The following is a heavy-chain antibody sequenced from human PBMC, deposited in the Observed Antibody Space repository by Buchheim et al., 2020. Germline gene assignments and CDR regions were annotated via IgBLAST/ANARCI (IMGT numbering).Heavy chain of an antibody. CDR1: GYTFTSYY. CDR3: ARVWFGEFGFDP. D-gene: IGHD3-10*01. V-gene: IGHV1-46*01. CDR2: INPGDGRT. Sequence: QVQLVQSGAEVKKPGASVKVSCKASGYTFTSYYMHWVRQAPGQGLEWMGIINPGDGRTSYAQKFQARATMTGATSTSPFNMELSSLRSEDTAVYYCARVWFGEFGFDPWGQGTL. J-gene: IGHJ5*02.